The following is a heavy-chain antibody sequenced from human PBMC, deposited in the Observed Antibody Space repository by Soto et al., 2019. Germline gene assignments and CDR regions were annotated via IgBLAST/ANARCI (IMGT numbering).Heavy chain of an antibody. CDR3: ASVFYYYDSSGYQPYAFDI. Sequence: SETLSLTCTVSGGSISSGGYYWSWIRQHPGKGLEWIGYIYYSGSTYYNPSLKSRVTISVDTSKNQFSLKLSSVTAADTAVYCCASVFYYYDSSGYQPYAFDIWGQGTMVTVSS. V-gene: IGHV4-31*03. CDR1: GGSISSGGYY. J-gene: IGHJ3*02. D-gene: IGHD3-22*01. CDR2: IYYSGST.